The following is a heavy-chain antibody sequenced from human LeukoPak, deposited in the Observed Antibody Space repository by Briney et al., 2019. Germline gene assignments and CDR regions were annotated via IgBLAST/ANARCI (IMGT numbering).Heavy chain of an antibody. CDR3: ATGVNYAFGY. CDR2: TYYRAKWYN. J-gene: IGHJ4*02. V-gene: IGHV6-1*01. CDR1: GDSVSSNSAA. Sequence: SQTLSFTCAISGDSVSSNSAAWNWIRQSPSRGLEWLGRTYYRAKWYNEYAASVISRISINADTSKNQISLQLNSVTPEDTAVYYCATGVNYAFGYWGQGALVTVSS. D-gene: IGHD3-16*01.